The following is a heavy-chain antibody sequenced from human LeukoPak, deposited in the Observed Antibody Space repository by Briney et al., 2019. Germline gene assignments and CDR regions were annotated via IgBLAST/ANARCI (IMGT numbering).Heavy chain of an antibody. CDR3: AKGYSYGDY. CDR1: GFTFSRYG. V-gene: IGHV3-30*18. Sequence: SGRSLRLFCAASGFTFSRYGMHWVRQAPGKGLEWMAVISFDGSDKYYTDSVKGRFTISRDNSNNTLYLQLNNLRVEDTAVYYCAKGYSYGDYWGQGTLVTVSS. CDR2: ISFDGSDK. D-gene: IGHD5-18*01. J-gene: IGHJ4*02.